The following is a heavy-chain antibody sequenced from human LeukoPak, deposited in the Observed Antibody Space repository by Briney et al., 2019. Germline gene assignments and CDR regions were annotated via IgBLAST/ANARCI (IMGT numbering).Heavy chain of an antibody. CDR3: AKNGGKLHSYYMDV. D-gene: IGHD4-23*01. V-gene: IGHV3-30*02. Sequence: PGGSLRLSCAASGFTFSSYEMNWVRQAPGKGLQWVTLIRYDGSDKYYADSVKGRFTISRDNTKNTLYLQMNSLRPEDTAVYYCAKNGGKLHSYYMDVWGKGTTVTISS. J-gene: IGHJ6*03. CDR1: GFTFSSYE. CDR2: IRYDGSDK.